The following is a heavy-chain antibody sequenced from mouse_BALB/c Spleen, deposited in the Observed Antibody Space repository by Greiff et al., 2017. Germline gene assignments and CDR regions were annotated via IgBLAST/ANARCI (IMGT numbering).Heavy chain of an antibody. J-gene: IGHJ3*01. CDR2: INPSSGYT. V-gene: IGHV1-4*01. D-gene: IGHD1-2*01. CDR1: GYTFTSYT. CDR3: AREEYITTATWFAY. Sequence: VQLQESGAELARPGASVKMSCKASGYTFTSYTMHWVKQRPGQGLEWIGYINPSSGYTNYNQKFKDKATLTADKSSSTAYMQLSSLTSEDSAVYYCAREEYITTATWFAYWGQGTLVTVSA.